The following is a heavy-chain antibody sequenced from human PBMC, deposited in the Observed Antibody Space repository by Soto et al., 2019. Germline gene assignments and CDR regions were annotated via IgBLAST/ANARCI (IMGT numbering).Heavy chain of an antibody. CDR3: ARHFPNYDILTGYSLSDAFDI. Sequence: SETLSLTCTVSGGSISSYYWSWIRQPPGKGLEWIGYIYYSGSTNYNPSLKSRVTISVDTSKNQFSLKLSSVTAADTAVYYCARHFPNYDILTGYSLSDAFDIWGQGTMVTVSS. V-gene: IGHV4-59*08. CDR1: GGSISSYY. J-gene: IGHJ3*02. D-gene: IGHD3-9*01. CDR2: IYYSGST.